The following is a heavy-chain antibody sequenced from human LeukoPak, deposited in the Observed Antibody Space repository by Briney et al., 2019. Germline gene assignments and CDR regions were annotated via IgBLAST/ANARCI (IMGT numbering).Heavy chain of an antibody. Sequence: ASVKVSRKASGYTFTSYGISWVRQAPGQGLEWMGWISAYNGNTNYAQKLQGRVTMTTDTSTSTAYMELRSLRSDDTAVYYCARPVVPAAADYYYYGMDVWGQGTTVTVSS. D-gene: IGHD2-2*01. CDR3: ARPVVPAAADYYYYGMDV. CDR2: ISAYNGNT. J-gene: IGHJ6*02. V-gene: IGHV1-18*01. CDR1: GYTFTSYG.